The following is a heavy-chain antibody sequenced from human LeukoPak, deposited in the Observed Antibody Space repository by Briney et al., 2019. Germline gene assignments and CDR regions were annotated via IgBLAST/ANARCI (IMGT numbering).Heavy chain of an antibody. Sequence: PSEPLSLPCAAHGAPLSGYYWSWLRQPPGKGMDWSGEINHSGSTNYNPSLKSRVTISVDTSKNQVSLKLSAVTAADTAGDYCARVKYCRSTCCYVGHYRSQGSLGTV. J-gene: IGHJ4*02. D-gene: IGHD2-2*01. CDR3: ARVKYCRSTCCYVGHY. CDR2: INHSGST. V-gene: IGHV4-34*01. CDR1: GAPLSGYY.